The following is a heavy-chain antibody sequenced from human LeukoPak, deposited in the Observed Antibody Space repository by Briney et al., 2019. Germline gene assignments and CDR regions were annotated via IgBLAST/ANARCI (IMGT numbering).Heavy chain of an antibody. CDR1: NVSISSPNW. CDR3: ASGMPVAL. CDR2: IFHGGST. D-gene: IGHD6-19*01. Sequence: PSGTLSLTCAISNVSISSPNWWNWVRQPPGKGLEWIGEIFHGGSTNYNPSLKSRVTMSLDNSKNQFSLKLNSVTAADTAVYYCASGMPVALWGHGTLVTVSS. V-gene: IGHV4-4*02. J-gene: IGHJ4*01.